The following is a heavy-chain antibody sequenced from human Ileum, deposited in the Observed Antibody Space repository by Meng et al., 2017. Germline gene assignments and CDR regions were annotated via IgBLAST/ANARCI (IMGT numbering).Heavy chain of an antibody. V-gene: IGHV4-4*07. Sequence: VKLQESGTGLVKPSATLSLTCTVSAGSISGYCWSRTRQTAGKGLVWIGRLYTSGITNYNPALKSRVTMSVDTSKSQFSLNLTSVTAADTAIYYCAREKQQLGFDSWGQGTLVTVSS. CDR1: AGSISGYC. CDR3: AREKQQLGFDS. D-gene: IGHD1-1*01. J-gene: IGHJ4*02. CDR2: LYTSGIT.